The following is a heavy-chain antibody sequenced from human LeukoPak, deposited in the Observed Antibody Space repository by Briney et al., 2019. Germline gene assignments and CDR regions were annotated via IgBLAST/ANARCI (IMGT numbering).Heavy chain of an antibody. CDR1: GFTFSSYA. J-gene: IGHJ4*02. V-gene: IGHV3-23*01. Sequence: GGSLRLSCAASGFTFSSYAMSWVRQAPGKGLEWVSAISGSGGSTYYADSVKGRFTIPRDNSKNTLYLQMNSLRAEDTAVYYCAKALYGSGSPGGFDYWGQGTLVTVSS. CDR2: ISGSGGST. CDR3: AKALYGSGSPGGFDY. D-gene: IGHD3-10*01.